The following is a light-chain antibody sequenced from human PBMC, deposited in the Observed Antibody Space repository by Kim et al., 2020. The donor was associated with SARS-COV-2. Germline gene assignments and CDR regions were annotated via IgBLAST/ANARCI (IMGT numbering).Light chain of an antibody. Sequence: VISLTQSPALLSASTGDRLTITCRVSEGISNYLAWYQHKPGKAPELLIYEISSLQSGVPSRFIGRGSGTDFALTISSLQSGDCATYFCQQYFSFPPTFGQGTKVDIK. CDR2: EIS. J-gene: IGKJ1*01. V-gene: IGKV1D-8*01. CDR3: QQYFSFPPT. CDR1: EGISNY.